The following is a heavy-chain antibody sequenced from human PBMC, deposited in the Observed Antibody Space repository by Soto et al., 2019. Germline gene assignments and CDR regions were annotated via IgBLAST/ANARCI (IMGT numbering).Heavy chain of an antibody. CDR1: GYTFTSYG. V-gene: IGHV1-3*01. CDR2: INAANGDT. J-gene: IGHJ5*02. CDR3: VRRHVSATGIDWFDP. D-gene: IGHD6-13*01. Sequence: SVKVSCKASGYTFTSYGIHWVRQAPGQRLEWMGWINAANGDTKYSPKFQGRVTITRDTSASTAYMELSSLRSEDTAVYYCVRRHVSATGIDWFDPWGQGTLVTASS.